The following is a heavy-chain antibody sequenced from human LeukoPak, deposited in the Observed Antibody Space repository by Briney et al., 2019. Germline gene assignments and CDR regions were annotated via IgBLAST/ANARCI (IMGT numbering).Heavy chain of an antibody. CDR3: AGWRTYGSGSYNY. D-gene: IGHD3-10*01. V-gene: IGHV3-7*01. Sequence: GGSLRLSCAASGFTFITYWMTWVRQAPGKGLEWVANIKQDGSEKYYVDSVKGRFTVSRDNAKNSLYLQMDSLRADDTALYYCAGWRTYGSGSYNYWGQGTLVTVSS. CDR1: GFTFITYW. CDR2: IKQDGSEK. J-gene: IGHJ4*02.